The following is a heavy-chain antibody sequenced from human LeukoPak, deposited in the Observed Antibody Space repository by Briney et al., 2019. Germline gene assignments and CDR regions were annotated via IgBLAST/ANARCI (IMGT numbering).Heavy chain of an antibody. CDR2: ISGSGGST. V-gene: IGHV3-23*01. J-gene: IGHJ4*02. CDR3: AKVLVSSSWYLSWDY. CDR1: GFTFSSYG. Sequence: PGGSLRLSCAASGFTFSSYGMSWVRQAPGKGLEWVSAISGSGGSTYYADSVKGRFTISRDNSKNTLYLQMNSLRAEDTAVYYCAKVLVSSSWYLSWDYWGQGTLVTVSS. D-gene: IGHD6-13*01.